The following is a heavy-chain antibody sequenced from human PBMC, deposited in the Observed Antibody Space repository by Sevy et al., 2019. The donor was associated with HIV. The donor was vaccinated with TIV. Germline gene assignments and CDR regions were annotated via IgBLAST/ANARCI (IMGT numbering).Heavy chain of an antibody. V-gene: IGHV3-64D*06. Sequence: GGSPRFSCSASGFTFSSYAMHWVRQAPGKGLEYVSAISSNGGSTYYADSVKGRFTISRDNSKNTLYLQMSSLRAEDTAVYYCVKPPYDFWSGYYNTAYFDYWGQGTLVTVSS. CDR1: GFTFSSYA. CDR2: ISSNGGST. J-gene: IGHJ4*02. D-gene: IGHD3-3*01. CDR3: VKPPYDFWSGYYNTAYFDY.